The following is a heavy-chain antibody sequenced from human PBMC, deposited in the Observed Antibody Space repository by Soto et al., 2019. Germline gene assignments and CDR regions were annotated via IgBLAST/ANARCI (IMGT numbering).Heavy chain of an antibody. V-gene: IGHV1-69*13. D-gene: IGHD3-16*01. Sequence: SVKVSCKTSGGTFSTFGISWVRQAPGQGLEWMGGIIPFLGTAEYSQKFEDRITITADESTNTVYMDLRSLTSEDTAIYYCARTAPMDAGDKYYYDFWGQGALVTVSS. CDR1: GGTFSTFG. CDR3: ARTAPMDAGDKYYYDF. CDR2: IIPFLGTA. J-gene: IGHJ4*02.